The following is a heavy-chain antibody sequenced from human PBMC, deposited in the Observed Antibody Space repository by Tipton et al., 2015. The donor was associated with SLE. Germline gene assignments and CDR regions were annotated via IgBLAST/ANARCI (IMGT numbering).Heavy chain of an antibody. J-gene: IGHJ4*02. CDR3: ARDGYCSSTSCYRGDY. Sequence: LRLSCTVSGGSISSSSYYWGWIRQPPGKGLEWIGSIYYSGSTYYNPSPKSRVTISVDTSKNQFSLKLSSVTAADTAVYYCARDGYCSSTSCYRGDYWGQGTLVTVSS. CDR1: GGSISSSSYY. D-gene: IGHD2-2*03. V-gene: IGHV4-39*07. CDR2: IYYSGST.